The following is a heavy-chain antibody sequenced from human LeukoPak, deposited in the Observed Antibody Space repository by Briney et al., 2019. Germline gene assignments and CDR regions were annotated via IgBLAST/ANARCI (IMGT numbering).Heavy chain of an antibody. CDR3: ARGFDSKSTYFDY. Sequence: PSETLSLTCTVSGDSISSYYWTWIRQPPGKGLEWIGYIYYSGTTKYNPSLRSRVTISVDTSKNQFSLRLTSVTAADTAVYYCARGFDSKSTYFDYWGQGTLVTVSS. CDR2: IYYSGTT. CDR1: GDSISSYY. D-gene: IGHD5-12*01. J-gene: IGHJ4*02. V-gene: IGHV4-59*01.